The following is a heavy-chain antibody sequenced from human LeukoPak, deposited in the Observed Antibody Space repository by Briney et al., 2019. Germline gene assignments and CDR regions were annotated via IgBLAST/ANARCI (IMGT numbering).Heavy chain of an antibody. D-gene: IGHD3-9*01. Sequence: GGSLRLSCAASGFTFDDYGMSWVRQAPGKGLEWVSGISWNGGSTGYADSVKGRFTISRDNAKNSLYLQMNSLRAEDTAVYYCARDGGGRYFDWFFVYWGQGTLVTVSS. J-gene: IGHJ4*02. CDR1: GFTFDDYG. V-gene: IGHV3-20*04. CDR2: ISWNGGST. CDR3: ARDGGGRYFDWFFVY.